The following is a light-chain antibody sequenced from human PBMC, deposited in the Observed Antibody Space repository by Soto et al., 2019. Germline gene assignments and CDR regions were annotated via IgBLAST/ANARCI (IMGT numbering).Light chain of an antibody. Sequence: EIVLTQSPGTLSLSPGERATLSCRASQSVSSSYLAWYQHKPGQAPRLLIYGASSRATGIPDRFSGSGSGTDFTLTISRLEPEYLAVYYCQQSGRSPHTFGQGNKLEIK. CDR3: QQSGRSPHT. CDR1: QSVSSSY. V-gene: IGKV3-20*01. CDR2: GAS. J-gene: IGKJ2*01.